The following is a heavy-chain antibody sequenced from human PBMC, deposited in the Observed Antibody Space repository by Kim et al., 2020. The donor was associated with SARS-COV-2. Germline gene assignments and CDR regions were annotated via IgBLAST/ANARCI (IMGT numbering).Heavy chain of an antibody. CDR3: AGLNTPADAFDI. J-gene: IGHJ3*02. V-gene: IGHV4-31*02. Sequence: YNPSLKSRVTISVDTSKNQFSLKLSSVTAADTAVYYCAGLNTPADAFDIWGQGTMVTVSS. D-gene: IGHD2-2*02.